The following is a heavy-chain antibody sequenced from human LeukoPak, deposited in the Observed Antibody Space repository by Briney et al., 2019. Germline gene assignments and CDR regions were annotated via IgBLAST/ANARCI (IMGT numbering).Heavy chain of an antibody. CDR1: GFTFSSYA. V-gene: IGHV3-23*05. J-gene: IGHJ4*02. D-gene: IGHD6-13*01. CDR2: IDNSGSYT. Sequence: GGSLRLSCAASGFTFSSYAMHWVRQAPGKGLEWVSAIDNSGSYTWYDDSVKGRFTISRDNSKNTLYLQMNSLRAEDTAVYYCAKGSAGGRPYYFDYWGQGTLVPVSS. CDR3: AKGSAGGRPYYFDY.